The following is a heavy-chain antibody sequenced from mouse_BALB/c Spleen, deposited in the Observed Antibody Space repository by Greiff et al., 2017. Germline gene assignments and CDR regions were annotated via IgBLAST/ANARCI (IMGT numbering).Heavy chain of an antibody. Sequence: EVKLVESGGGLVQPGGSRKLSCAASGFTFSDYGMAWVRQAPGKGLEWVAFISNLAYSIYYADTVTGRFTISRENAKNTLYLEMSSLRSEDTAMYYCASHDGYYDMDDWGQGTSVTVSS. V-gene: IGHV5-15*02. J-gene: IGHJ4*01. CDR3: ASHDGYYDMDD. CDR1: GFTFSDYG. D-gene: IGHD2-3*01. CDR2: ISNLAYSI.